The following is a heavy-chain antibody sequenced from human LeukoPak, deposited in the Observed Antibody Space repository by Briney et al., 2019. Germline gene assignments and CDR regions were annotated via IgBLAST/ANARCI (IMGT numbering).Heavy chain of an antibody. CDR1: GGSISSGDYY. CDR3: AYGSGSYFSTYYYGMDV. J-gene: IGHJ6*02. Sequence: PSETLSLTCTVSGGSISSGDYYWSWIRQPPGKGLEWIGYIYYSGSTYYNPSLKSRVTISVDTSKNQFSLKLSSVTAADTAVYYCAYGSGSYFSTYYYGMDVWGQGTTVTVSS. V-gene: IGHV4-30-4*02. CDR2: IYYSGST. D-gene: IGHD3-10*01.